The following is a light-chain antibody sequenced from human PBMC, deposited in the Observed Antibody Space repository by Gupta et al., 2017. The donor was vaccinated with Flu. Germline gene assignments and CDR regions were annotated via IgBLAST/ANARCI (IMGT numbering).Light chain of an antibody. CDR1: QSISSW. V-gene: IGKV1-5*03. CDR3: QQYYSYSVT. J-gene: IGKJ4*01. Sequence: PSTLSAYVGDRVTITCRASQSISSWLDWYQQKPGKAPKLLIYKASSLESGVPSRFSGSGSGTEFTLTISSLQPDDFATYYCQQYYSYSVTVGRGTKVEI. CDR2: KAS.